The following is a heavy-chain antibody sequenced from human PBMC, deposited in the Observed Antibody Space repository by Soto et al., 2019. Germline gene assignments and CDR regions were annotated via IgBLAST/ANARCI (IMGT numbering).Heavy chain of an antibody. D-gene: IGHD6-19*01. CDR1: GGSFSGYY. Sequence: LSLTCAVYGGSFSGYYWSWIRQPPGKGLEWIGEINHSGTTNYNPSLKSRVTISVDTSKNQFSLKLSSVTAADTAVYYCARTGYSSGWYKAAFDIWGQGTMVTVSS. J-gene: IGHJ3*02. CDR2: INHSGTT. V-gene: IGHV4-34*01. CDR3: ARTGYSSGWYKAAFDI.